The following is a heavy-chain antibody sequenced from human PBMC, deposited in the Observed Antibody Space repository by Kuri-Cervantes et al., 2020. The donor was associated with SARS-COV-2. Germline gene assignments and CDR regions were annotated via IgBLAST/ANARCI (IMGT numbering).Heavy chain of an antibody. CDR2: IIPILGTA. V-gene: IGHV1-69*04. J-gene: IGHJ6*03. Sequence: SVKVSCKASGGTFSSYAISWVRQAPGQGLEWMGRIIPILGTANYAQKFQGRVTITADKSTSTAYMELSSLRSEDTAVYYCARVQTLPAAISGTLSRGQYYYYYYYMDVWGKGTTVTVSS. D-gene: IGHD2-2*01. CDR3: ARVQTLPAAISGTLSRGQYYYYYYYMDV. CDR1: GGTFSSYA.